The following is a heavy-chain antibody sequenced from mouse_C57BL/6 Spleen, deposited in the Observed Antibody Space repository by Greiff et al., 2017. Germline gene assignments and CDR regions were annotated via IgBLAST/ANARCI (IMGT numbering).Heavy chain of an antibody. CDR1: GYSITSGYY. CDR3: ARGGATVAFDY. V-gene: IGHV3-6*01. CDR2: ISYDGSN. J-gene: IGHJ2*01. Sequence: EVQLQQSGPGLVKPSQSLSLTCSVTGYSITSGYYWNWIRQFPGNKLEWMGYISYDGSNNYNPSLKNRISITRDTSKNHFFLKLNSVTTEDTATYYCARGGATVAFDYWGQGTTLTVSS. D-gene: IGHD1-1*01.